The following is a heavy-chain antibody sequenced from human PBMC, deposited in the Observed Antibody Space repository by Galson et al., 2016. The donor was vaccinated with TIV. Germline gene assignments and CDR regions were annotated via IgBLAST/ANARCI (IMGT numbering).Heavy chain of an antibody. D-gene: IGHD3-22*01. V-gene: IGHV5-51*01. CDR2: IYPGDSDT. Sequence: SGAEVKKPGESLKISCKGSGYSFTSYWIGWVRQMPGKGLEWMGIIYPGDSDTRYSPSFQGQVTITADKSTRTAYLQWSSLKASDTAVYYCARRDSTGISNFDVWGQGTAVTVSS. J-gene: IGHJ6*02. CDR3: ARRDSTGISNFDV. CDR1: GYSFTSYW.